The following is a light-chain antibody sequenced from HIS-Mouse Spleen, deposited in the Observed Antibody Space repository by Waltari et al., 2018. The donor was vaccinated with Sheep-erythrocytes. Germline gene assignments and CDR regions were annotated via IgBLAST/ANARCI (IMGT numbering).Light chain of an antibody. CDR1: SSDVGGYNY. CDR3: CSYAGSYNHV. Sequence: QSALPQPRSVSGSPGQSVTISCTGTSSDVGGYNYVSWYQQYPGKAPKLMIYDVSKRPSGVPDRFSGSKSGNTASLTISGLQAEDEADYYCCSYAGSYNHVFATGTKVTVL. V-gene: IGLV2-11*01. CDR2: DVS. J-gene: IGLJ1*01.